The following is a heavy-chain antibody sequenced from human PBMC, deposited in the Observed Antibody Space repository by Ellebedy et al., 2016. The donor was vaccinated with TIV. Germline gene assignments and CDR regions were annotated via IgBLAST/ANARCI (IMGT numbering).Heavy chain of an antibody. J-gene: IGHJ4*02. CDR3: ASRSGGYPPKIDY. CDR2: MKQDGSEK. CDR1: GFSFSNYW. Sequence: GGSLRLXXEASGFSFSNYWMSWVRQGPGKGLEWVANMKQDGSEKFYVDSVNGRFTISRDNAKNSLYLQMNSLRAEDTAVYYCASRSGGYPPKIDYWGQGTLVTVSS. V-gene: IGHV3-7*03. D-gene: IGHD3-10*01.